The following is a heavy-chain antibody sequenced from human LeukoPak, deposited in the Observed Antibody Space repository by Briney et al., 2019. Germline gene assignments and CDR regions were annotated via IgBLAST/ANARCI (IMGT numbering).Heavy chain of an antibody. CDR1: GGSFSGYY. J-gene: IGHJ6*02. Sequence: SETLSLTCAVYGGSFSGYYWSWIRQPPGKGLEWIGEINHSGSTNYNPSLKSRVTISVDTSKNQFSLKLSSVSAADTAVYYCARRRYYGSGSYYYYGMDVWGQGTTVTVSS. CDR2: INHSGST. D-gene: IGHD3-10*01. V-gene: IGHV4-34*01. CDR3: ARRRYYGSGSYYYYGMDV.